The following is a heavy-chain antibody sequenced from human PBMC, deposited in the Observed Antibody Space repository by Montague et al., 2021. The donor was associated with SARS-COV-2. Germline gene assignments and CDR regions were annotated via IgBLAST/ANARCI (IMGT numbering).Heavy chain of an antibody. Sequence: SETLSLTCTVSGGSITSSSYYWGWIRQPPGEGLEWIGSIYYSGSTYYNPSLKSRVTISVDTSKNQFSLKLSSVTAADTAVYYCARLAPDSGSPNGYYYNGMDVWGQGTTVTVSS. CDR1: GGSITSSSYY. D-gene: IGHD1-26*01. J-gene: IGHJ6*02. V-gene: IGHV4-39*01. CDR2: IYYSGST. CDR3: ARLAPDSGSPNGYYYNGMDV.